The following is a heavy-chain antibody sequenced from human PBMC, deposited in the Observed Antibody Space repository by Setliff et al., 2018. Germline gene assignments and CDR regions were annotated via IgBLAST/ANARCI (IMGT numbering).Heavy chain of an antibody. CDR2: INPNSGGT. Sequence: ASVKVSCKASGYTSTGYYMHWVRQAPGQGLEWMGWINPNSGGTNYAQKFQGWVTMTRDTSISTAYMELSRLRSDDTAVYYCARGAGGIWQWGYYFDYWGQGTLVTVSS. CDR3: ARGAGGIWQWGYYFDY. CDR1: GYTSTGYY. D-gene: IGHD6-19*01. V-gene: IGHV1-2*04. J-gene: IGHJ4*02.